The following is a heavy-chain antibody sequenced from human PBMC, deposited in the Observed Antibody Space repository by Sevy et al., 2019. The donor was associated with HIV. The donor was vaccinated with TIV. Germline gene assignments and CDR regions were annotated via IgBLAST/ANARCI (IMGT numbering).Heavy chain of an antibody. D-gene: IGHD2-2*01. J-gene: IGHJ4*02. CDR1: GGSFSGYY. CDR3: ARGVFRVRNHSSTSCFFDY. Sequence: SETLSLTCAVYGGSFSGYYWSWIRQPPGKGLEWIGEINHSGSTNYNPSLKSRVTISVDTSKNQFSLKLSSVTAADTAVYYCARGVFRVRNHSSTSCFFDYWGQGTLVTVSS. V-gene: IGHV4-34*01. CDR2: INHSGST.